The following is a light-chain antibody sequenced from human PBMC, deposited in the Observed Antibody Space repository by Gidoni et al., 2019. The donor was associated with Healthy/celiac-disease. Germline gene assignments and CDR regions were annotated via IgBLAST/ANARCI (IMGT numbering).Light chain of an antibody. CDR2: QDS. CDR3: QAWDSSTEWV. J-gene: IGLJ3*02. CDR1: KLGDKY. Sequence: SYELTQPPSVSVSPGQTASITCSGDKLGDKYACWYQQKPGQSPVLVIYQDSKRPSGISERFSGSNSGNTATLTISGTQAMDEADYYCQAWDSSTEWVFGGGTKLTVL. V-gene: IGLV3-1*01.